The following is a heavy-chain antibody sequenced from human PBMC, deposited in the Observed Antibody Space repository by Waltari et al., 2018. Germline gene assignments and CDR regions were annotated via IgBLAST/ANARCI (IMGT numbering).Heavy chain of an antibody. Sequence: QVQLVQSGAEVKKPGSSVKVSCKASGGTFSSYTISWVRQAPGQGLEWMGGIIPILGIANYAQKFQGRVTITADESTSTAYMELSSLRSEDTAVYYCARGGAYYYDSSGYYDYYYYYMDVWGKGTTVTVSS. CDR3: ARGGAYYYDSSGYYDYYYYYMDV. V-gene: IGHV1-69*16. D-gene: IGHD3-22*01. CDR2: IIPILGIA. J-gene: IGHJ6*03. CDR1: GGTFSSYT.